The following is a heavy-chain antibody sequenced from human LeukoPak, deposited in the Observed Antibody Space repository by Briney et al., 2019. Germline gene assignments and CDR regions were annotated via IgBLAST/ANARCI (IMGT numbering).Heavy chain of an antibody. CDR3: ARVALYSGYEGYMDV. CDR1: GYTFTGYC. V-gene: IGHV1-2*02. CDR2: INPNSGGT. D-gene: IGHD5-12*01. J-gene: IGHJ6*03. Sequence: AASVKVSCKASGYTFTGYCMHWVRQAPGQGLEWMGWINPNSGGTNYAQKFQGRVTMTRDTSISTAYMELSRLRSDDTAVYYCARVALYSGYEGYMDVWGKGTTVTVSS.